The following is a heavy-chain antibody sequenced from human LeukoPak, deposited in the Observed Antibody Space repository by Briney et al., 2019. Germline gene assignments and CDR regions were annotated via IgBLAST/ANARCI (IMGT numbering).Heavy chain of an antibody. V-gene: IGHV4-31*03. CDR1: GGSISSGGYY. J-gene: IGHJ5*02. D-gene: IGHD5-12*01. CDR2: IYYSGST. CDR3: ARAGVATIPFDP. Sequence: SQTLSLTCTVSGGSISSGGYYWSWIRQHPGKGLEWIGYIYYSGSTYYNPSLKSRVTISVDMSKNQFSLKLSSVTAADTAVYYCARAGVATIPFDPWGQGTLVTVSS.